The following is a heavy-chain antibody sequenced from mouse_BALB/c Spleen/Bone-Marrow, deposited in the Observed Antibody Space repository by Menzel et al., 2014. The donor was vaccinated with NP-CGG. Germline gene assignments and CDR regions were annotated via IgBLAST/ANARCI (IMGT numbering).Heavy chain of an antibody. CDR3: ARGYDYSSWFAY. CDR1: GFTFSSYG. J-gene: IGHJ3*01. D-gene: IGHD2-4*01. CDR2: INVNGDTT. V-gene: IGHV5-6-3*01. Sequence: VQLKESGGGLVQPGGSLKLPCAASGFTFSSYGMSWVRQTPDKRLEMIATINVNGDTTYHPDSVKGRFTISRDNVKNTLYLQMSSLKSEDTAMYYCARGYDYSSWFAYWGQGTLSLSLQ.